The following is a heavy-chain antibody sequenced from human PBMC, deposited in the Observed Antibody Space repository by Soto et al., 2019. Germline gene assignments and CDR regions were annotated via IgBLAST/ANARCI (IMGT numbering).Heavy chain of an antibody. CDR2: IWYDGSNK. V-gene: IGHV3-33*01. CDR3: VRYFSMVIVAPGY. Sequence: LRLSCAASGFTFSSHGMHWVRQAPGKGLEWVAVIWYDGSNKYYADSVKGRFTISRDNSKNTLYLQMNSLRAEETAVYYCVRYFSMVIVAPGYWGQXTLVTVSS. J-gene: IGHJ4*02. CDR1: GFTFSSHG. D-gene: IGHD5-12*01.